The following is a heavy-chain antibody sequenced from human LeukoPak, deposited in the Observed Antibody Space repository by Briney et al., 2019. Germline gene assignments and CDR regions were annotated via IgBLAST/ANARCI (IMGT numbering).Heavy chain of an antibody. CDR1: GFTFDDYA. V-gene: IGHV3-43*02. J-gene: IGHJ4*02. Sequence: GGSLRLSCAASGFTFDDYAMHWVRQAPGKGLEWVSLISGDGGSTYYADSVKGRFTISRDNSKNSLYLQMNSLRTEDTALYYCAKDKDPIGPRVFGVVLYFDYWGQGTLVTVSS. CDR3: AKDKDPIGPRVFGVVLYFDY. D-gene: IGHD3-3*01. CDR2: ISGDGGST.